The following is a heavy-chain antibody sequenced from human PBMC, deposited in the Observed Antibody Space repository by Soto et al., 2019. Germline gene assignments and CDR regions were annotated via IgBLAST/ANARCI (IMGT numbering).Heavy chain of an antibody. CDR2: ISGSGYST. D-gene: IGHD2-2*01. Sequence: GGSLRLSCAASGFTFSSYAMSWVRQAPGKGLEWVSGISGSGYSTYYADSVKGRFTISRDNSKNTLYLQMNSLRAEDTAVYYCAKDRDCSGTRCYFDNWGQGALVTVSS. CDR3: AKDRDCSGTRCYFDN. J-gene: IGHJ4*02. V-gene: IGHV3-23*01. CDR1: GFTFSSYA.